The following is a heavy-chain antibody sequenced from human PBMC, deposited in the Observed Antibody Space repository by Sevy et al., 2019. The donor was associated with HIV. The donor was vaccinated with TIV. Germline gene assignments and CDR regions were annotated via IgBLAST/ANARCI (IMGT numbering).Heavy chain of an antibody. V-gene: IGHV3-53*01. CDR3: AKDGYKPSVGDENYYYYYMDV. CDR2: IFSSGST. D-gene: IGHD1-20*01. Sequence: GGSLRLSCAISGFTVNDKYIIWVRQAPGKGLEWVSVIFSSGSTYYADSAKGRFTISRDNSKNTVDLQMNSVRAEDTAVYYCAKDGYKPSVGDENYYYYYMDVWGKGTTVTVSS. J-gene: IGHJ6*03. CDR1: GFTVNDKY.